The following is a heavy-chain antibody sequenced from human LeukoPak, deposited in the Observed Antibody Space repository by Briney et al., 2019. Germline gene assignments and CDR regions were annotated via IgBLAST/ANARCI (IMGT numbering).Heavy chain of an antibody. CDR2: IKQDGSEK. Sequence: GGSLRLSCAASGFIFSNYWMSWVRQAPGKGLEWVANIKQDGSEKYSVDSVKGRFTISRDNAENAIYLQMNSLRAEDTAVYYCARERRHYYDNSSFTDYWGQGTLVTVSS. V-gene: IGHV3-7*05. D-gene: IGHD3-22*01. J-gene: IGHJ4*02. CDR1: GFIFSNYW. CDR3: ARERRHYYDNSSFTDY.